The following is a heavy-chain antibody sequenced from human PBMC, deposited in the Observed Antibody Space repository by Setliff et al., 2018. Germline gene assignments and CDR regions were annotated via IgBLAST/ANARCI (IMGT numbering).Heavy chain of an antibody. CDR2: INPHGSEK. V-gene: IGHV3-7*01. D-gene: IGHD3-10*01. CDR3: FGAGTCSY. Sequence: GGSLRLSCEVSGFIVSNNEMSWVRQAPGKGLEWLASINPHGSEKYYADSVKGRFTISRDNAKNSLSLQMNNLRSEDTAVYYCFGAGTCSYWSQGTLVTVS. J-gene: IGHJ4*02. CDR1: GFIVSNNE.